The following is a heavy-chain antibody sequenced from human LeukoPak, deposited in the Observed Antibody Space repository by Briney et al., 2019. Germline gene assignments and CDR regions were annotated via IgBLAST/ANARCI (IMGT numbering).Heavy chain of an antibody. CDR2: INWNGGST. D-gene: IGHD3-10*01. CDR1: GFTFDDYG. CDR3: ARDSFYYGSGSSYYYYYMDV. Sequence: GGSLRLSCAASGFTFDDYGMSWVRQAPGKGLEWVSGINWNGGSTGYADSVKGRFTISRDNAKNSLYLQMNSLRAEDTAVYYCARDSFYYGSGSSYYYYYMDVWGKGTTVTVSS. V-gene: IGHV3-20*04. J-gene: IGHJ6*03.